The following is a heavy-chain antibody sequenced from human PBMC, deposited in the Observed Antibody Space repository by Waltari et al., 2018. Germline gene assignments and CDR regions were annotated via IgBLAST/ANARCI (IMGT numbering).Heavy chain of an antibody. CDR3: ARDYSRSSSWYDGREQFVSYGMDV. CDR2: IYYRGST. D-gene: IGHD6-13*01. Sequence: QVQLQESGPGLVKPSETLSLTCTVSGGSISSYYWSWIRQPPGKGLGWVGYIYYRGSTNYNPSLKSRVTISVDTSKNQFSLKLSSVTAADTAVYYCARDYSRSSSWYDGREQFVSYGMDVWGQGTTVTVSS. J-gene: IGHJ6*02. V-gene: IGHV4-59*01. CDR1: GGSISSYY.